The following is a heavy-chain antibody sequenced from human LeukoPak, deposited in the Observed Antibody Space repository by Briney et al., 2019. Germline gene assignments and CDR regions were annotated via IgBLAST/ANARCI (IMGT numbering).Heavy chain of an antibody. J-gene: IGHJ4*02. CDR1: GFTFSSYE. CDR2: ISSSGGTI. V-gene: IGHV3-23*01. CDR3: AKGALWLGELPG. Sequence: PGGSLRLSCAASGFTFSSYEMNWVRQAPGKGLEWVSYISSSGGTIYYADSVKGRFTISRDNSKNTLYLQMNSLSAKDTALYYCAKGALWLGELPGWGQGTLVTVSS. D-gene: IGHD3-10*01.